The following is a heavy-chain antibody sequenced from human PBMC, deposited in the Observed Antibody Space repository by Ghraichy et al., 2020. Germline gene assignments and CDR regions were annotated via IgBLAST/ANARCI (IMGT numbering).Heavy chain of an antibody. J-gene: IGHJ5*02. D-gene: IGHD3-22*01. V-gene: IGHV1-8*01. CDR1: GYTFTSYD. Sequence: VKVSCKASGYTFTSYDIHWVRQATGQGLEWLGWMNPNSGNTGYAQKFQGRVTMTRDTSIDTAYMELSSLRSEDTAVYFCARVGETYLDSSGYYRPWGQGTLVTVSS. CDR2: MNPNSGNT. CDR3: ARVGETYLDSSGYYRP.